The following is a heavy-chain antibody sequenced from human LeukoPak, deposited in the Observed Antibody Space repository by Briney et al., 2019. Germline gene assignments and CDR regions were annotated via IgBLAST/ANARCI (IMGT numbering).Heavy chain of an antibody. CDR2: INRDETDI. Sequence: PGESLRLSCAASGFNFNSYMGWVRQAPEDGLEWVAIINRDETDIYYVDSVEGRFTISRDNAKSSLFLEMNSLRVEDTGVYYCARGDGCGRSDGATWGPGTLVTVSS. CDR1: GFNFNSY. J-gene: IGHJ1*01. D-gene: IGHD6-19*01. CDR3: ARGDGCGRSDGAT. V-gene: IGHV3-7*01.